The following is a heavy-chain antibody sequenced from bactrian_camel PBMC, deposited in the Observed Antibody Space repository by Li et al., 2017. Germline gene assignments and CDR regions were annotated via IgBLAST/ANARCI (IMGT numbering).Heavy chain of an antibody. CDR2: IAGGDGST. CDR3: QKDYSDYSD. Sequence: HVQLVESGGGSVQAGGSLRLSCAASGNMLSFYSVGWGWFRQTPGKEREGVAAIAGGDGSTYYADSVKGRFTISRDNAKNTLYLQLNSLKTEDTAMYYCQKDYSDYSDRDQGTQVTVS. V-gene: IGHV3S54*01. D-gene: IGHD4*01. CDR1: GNMLSFYS. J-gene: IGHJ4*01.